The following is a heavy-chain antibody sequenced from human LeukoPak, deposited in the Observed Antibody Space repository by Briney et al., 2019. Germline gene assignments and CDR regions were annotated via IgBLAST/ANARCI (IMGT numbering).Heavy chain of an antibody. Sequence: ASVKVSCKASGYTFTGYYMHWVQQAPGKGLEWMGLVDPEDGETIYAEKFQGRVTITADTSTDTAYMELSSLRSEDTAVYYCAALGYCSSTSCYGGGLSAFDIWGQGTMVTVSS. V-gene: IGHV1-69-2*01. D-gene: IGHD2-2*01. J-gene: IGHJ3*02. CDR3: AALGYCSSTSCYGGGLSAFDI. CDR1: GYTFTGYY. CDR2: VDPEDGET.